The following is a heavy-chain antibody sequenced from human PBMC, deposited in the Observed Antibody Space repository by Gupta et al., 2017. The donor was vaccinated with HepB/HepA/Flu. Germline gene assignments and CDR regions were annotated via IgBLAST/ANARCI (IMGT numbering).Heavy chain of an antibody. CDR1: AYTFTAYY. J-gene: IGHJ6*03. V-gene: IGHV1-2*02. Sequence: QVQLVQSGAEVKKPGASVKVSCTASAYTFTAYYLHLVRQAPGQGLEWMGWVNPNSGGTNYAQKFQGRVTMTRDTSISTAYMELTRLRSDDTAVYYCARANGPSYYYYYMDVWGKGTTVTVSS. CDR3: ARANGPSYYYYYMDV. CDR2: VNPNSGGT. D-gene: IGHD2-8*01.